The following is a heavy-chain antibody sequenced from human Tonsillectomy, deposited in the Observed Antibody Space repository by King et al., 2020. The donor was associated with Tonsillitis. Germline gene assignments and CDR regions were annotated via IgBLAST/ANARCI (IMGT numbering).Heavy chain of an antibody. CDR3: AKDKGADYYDVGRGAFDF. CDR1: GFTFSNFD. D-gene: IGHD3-22*01. J-gene: IGHJ3*01. V-gene: IGHV3-21*01. CDR2: ISSGGRNI. Sequence: VQLVESGGGLVKPGESLRLACATSGFTFSNFDMNWVRQAPGKGLEWVSSISSGGRNIYYADSVKGRFTISRDKAGNSMFLRMNSLRVEDTAVYYCAKDKGADYYDVGRGAFDFWGKGTTVTVSS.